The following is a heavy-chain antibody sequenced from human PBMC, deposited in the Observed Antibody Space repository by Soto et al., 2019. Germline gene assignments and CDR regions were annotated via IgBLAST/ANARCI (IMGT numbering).Heavy chain of an antibody. V-gene: IGHV3-30-3*01. CDR3: AREALLNWFDP. D-gene: IGHD2-15*01. J-gene: IGHJ5*02. Sequence: GGSLRLSCAASGLTFSSYAMHWVRQAPGKGLEWVAVISYDGSDKYYADSVKGRFTISRDNSKNTLYLQMNSLRAEDTAVYYCAREALLNWFDPWGQGTLVTVSS. CDR1: GLTFSSYA. CDR2: ISYDGSDK.